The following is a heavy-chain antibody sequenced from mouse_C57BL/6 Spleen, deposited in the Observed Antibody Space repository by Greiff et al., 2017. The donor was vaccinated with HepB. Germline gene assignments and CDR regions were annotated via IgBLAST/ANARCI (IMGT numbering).Heavy chain of an antibody. V-gene: IGHV1-82*01. D-gene: IGHD1-1*01. CDR2: IYPGDGDT. Sequence: VQLQQSGPELLKPGASVKISCKASGYAFSSSWMNWVKQRPGKGLEWIGRIYPGDGDTNYNGKFKGKATLTADKSSSTAYMQLSSLTSEDSAVYFCARREGYYGSSYMYFDVWGTGTTVTVSS. J-gene: IGHJ1*03. CDR1: GYAFSSSW. CDR3: ARREGYYGSSYMYFDV.